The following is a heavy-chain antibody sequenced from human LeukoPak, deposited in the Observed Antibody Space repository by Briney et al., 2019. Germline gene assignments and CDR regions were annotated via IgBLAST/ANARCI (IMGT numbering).Heavy chain of an antibody. CDR2: ISSSGATT. CDR1: GFTFNDYA. Sequence: GRSLRLSCAASGFTFNDYAMNWVRQAPGKGLEWVSYISSSGATTYYADSVKGRFTISRDNARNSLFLQMNSLRDEDTAVYFCARGGGSGTHSGDYWGDGTLVTVSS. V-gene: IGHV3-48*02. CDR3: ARGGGSGTHSGDY. J-gene: IGHJ4*01. D-gene: IGHD1-26*01.